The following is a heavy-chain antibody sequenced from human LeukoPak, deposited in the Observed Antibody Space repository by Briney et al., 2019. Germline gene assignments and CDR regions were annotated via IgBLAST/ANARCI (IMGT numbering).Heavy chain of an antibody. V-gene: IGHV1-46*01. CDR2: INPSGGST. J-gene: IGHJ4*02. CDR3: ARDGGGGYNFGDFDY. Sequence: SSVKVSCKASGGTFSSYAISWVRQAPGQGLEWMGIINPSGGSTSYAQKFQGRVTMTRDMSTSTVYMELSSLRSEDTAVYYCARDGGGGYNFGDFDYWGQGTLVTVSS. CDR1: GGTFSSYA. D-gene: IGHD5-24*01.